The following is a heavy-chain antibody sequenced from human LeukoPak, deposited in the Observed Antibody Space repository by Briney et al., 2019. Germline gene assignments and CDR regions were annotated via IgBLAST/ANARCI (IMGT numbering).Heavy chain of an antibody. CDR1: GYTLIDYD. D-gene: IGHD6-13*01. CDR3: ARVRGNSCDY. CDR2: IRGDTGDT. Sequence: ASAKVSCKTSGYTLIDYDVHGVLQAPGQGLEWMGWIRGDTGDTASPQKFQGRVTTTRDTSSNTAYMERSRLTFDDTARYFCARVRGNSCDYWGQGTLVTVSS. J-gene: IGHJ4*02. V-gene: IGHV1-2*02.